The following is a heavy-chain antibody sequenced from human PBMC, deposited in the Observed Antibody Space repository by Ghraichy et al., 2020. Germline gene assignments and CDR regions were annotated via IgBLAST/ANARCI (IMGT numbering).Heavy chain of an antibody. D-gene: IGHD3-3*01. CDR2: IYFTGST. J-gene: IGHJ4*02. CDR1: GGSIRSGGYY. CDR3: ARGRQSGWSDS. Sequence: SQTLSLTCTVSGGSIRSGGYYWSWIRQHPGKGLEWIAYIYFTGSTHYNPSLKSRGNISIETSKNKFSLRLTSVTAGDTAMYYCARGRQSGWSDSWGQGTLVTVSS. V-gene: IGHV4-31*03.